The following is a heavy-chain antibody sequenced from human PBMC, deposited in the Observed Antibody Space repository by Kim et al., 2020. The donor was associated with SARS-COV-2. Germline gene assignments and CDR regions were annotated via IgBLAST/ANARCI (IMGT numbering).Heavy chain of an antibody. J-gene: IGHJ4*02. CDR2: T. V-gene: IGHV4-30-2*04. D-gene: IGHD3-22*01. Sequence: TDYTPPHKSRVTISVDTSKNQFSLTLSSVTAADTAVYYCARVGRYDSSGSWGQGTPVTVSS. CDR3: ARVGRYDSSGS.